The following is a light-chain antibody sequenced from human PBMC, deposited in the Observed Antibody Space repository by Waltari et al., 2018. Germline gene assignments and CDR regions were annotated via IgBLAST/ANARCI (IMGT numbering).Light chain of an antibody. CDR1: TSDIGTSNF. CDR2: DVN. J-gene: IGLJ3*02. V-gene: IGLV2-14*03. CDR3: ASYTTSYTWV. Sequence: QSALTQPASVSGSTGQSLTLPRAGTTSDIGTSNFVAWYQQLPGKVPKLIFYDVNKRPSGVSNRFSGSKSGNTASLTISGLLAEDEADYYCASYTTSYTWVFGGGTRLAVL.